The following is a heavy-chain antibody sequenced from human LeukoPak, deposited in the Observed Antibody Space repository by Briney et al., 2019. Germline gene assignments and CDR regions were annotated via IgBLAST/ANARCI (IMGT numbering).Heavy chain of an antibody. CDR1: GYTLTELS. D-gene: IGHD5-18*01. CDR2: FDPEDGET. Sequence: ASVKVSCRVSGYTLTELSMHWVRQAPGKGLERIGGFDPEDGETIYAQKFQGRVTMTEDTSTDTAYMELSSLRSEDTAVYYCATDRLKRGYSYELDYWGQGTLVTVSS. J-gene: IGHJ4*02. CDR3: ATDRLKRGYSYELDY. V-gene: IGHV1-24*01.